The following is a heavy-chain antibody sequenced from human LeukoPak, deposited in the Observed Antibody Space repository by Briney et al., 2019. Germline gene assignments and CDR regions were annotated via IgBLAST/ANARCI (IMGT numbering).Heavy chain of an antibody. CDR2: IKQEGSDK. CDR3: AREPPHVGMPGPGDY. Sequence: GGSLRLSCAASGLTFSNYWMIWVRQAPRKGLEWVANIKQEGSDKNYVDSVKGRFTISRDNAKNSLYLRMNSLRADDTAVCYCAREPPHVGMPGPGDYWGQGTLVTVSS. CDR1: GLTFSNYW. D-gene: IGHD2-15*01. V-gene: IGHV3-7*01. J-gene: IGHJ4*02.